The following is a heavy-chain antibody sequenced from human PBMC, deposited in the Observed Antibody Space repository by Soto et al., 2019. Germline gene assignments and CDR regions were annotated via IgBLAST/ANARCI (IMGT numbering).Heavy chain of an antibody. D-gene: IGHD2-15*01. J-gene: IGHJ4*02. CDR3: AKRRGAGGHFDY. V-gene: IGHV3-23*01. CDR2: VSIVGST. CDR1: GFTFSGYA. Sequence: GGSLRLSCAASGFTFSGYARGWVRQGPGKGLEWVAVVSIVGSTHYADSVRGRFTISRDNSKNTLSLQMNSLTAEDTAVYFCAKRRGAGGHFDYWGQGALVTVSS.